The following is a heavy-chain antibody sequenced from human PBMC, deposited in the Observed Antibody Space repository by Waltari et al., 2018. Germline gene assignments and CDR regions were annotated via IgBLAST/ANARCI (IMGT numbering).Heavy chain of an antibody. CDR1: GGSISSSNW. V-gene: IGHV4-4*02. CDR3: ARGAYCGGDCAAHIDY. CDR2: VYNSGST. Sequence: QVQLQESGPGLVQPSGTLSLTCAVPGGSISSSNWWSWVRQPPGTGVEWIGEVYNSGSTNYNPSLESRLTISVDKSKNQFSLKLSSVTAADTAVYYCARGAYCGGDCAAHIDYWGQGTLVTVSS. J-gene: IGHJ4*02. D-gene: IGHD2-21*02.